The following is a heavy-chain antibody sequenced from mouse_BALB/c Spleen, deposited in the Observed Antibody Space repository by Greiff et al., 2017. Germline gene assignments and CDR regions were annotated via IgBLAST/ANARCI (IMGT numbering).Heavy chain of an antibody. CDR3: ARSTTTVPPMDY. CDR1: GFTFSSFG. J-gene: IGHJ4*01. D-gene: IGHD1-1*01. V-gene: IGHV5-17*02. CDR2: ISSGSSTI. Sequence: EVQLVESGGGLVQPGGSRKLSCAASGFTFSSFGMHWVRQAPEKGLEWVAYISSGSSTIYYADTVKGRFTISRDNPKNTLFLQMTSLRSEDTAMYYCARSTTTVPPMDYWGQGTSVTVSS.